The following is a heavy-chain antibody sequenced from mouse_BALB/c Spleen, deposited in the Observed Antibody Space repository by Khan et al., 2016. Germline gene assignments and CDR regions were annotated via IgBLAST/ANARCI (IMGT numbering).Heavy chain of an antibody. J-gene: IGHJ2*01. Sequence: QLEESGPGLVKPSQSLSLTCTVTGYSITSDYAWNWIRQFPGNKLEWMGYISYSGSTSYNPSLKSRISITRDTSKNQFFLQLNSVTTEDTATYYCARGHGNYNFDYWGQGTTLTVSS. CDR3: ARGHGNYNFDY. CDR1: GYSITSDYA. CDR2: ISYSGST. V-gene: IGHV3-2*02. D-gene: IGHD2-1*01.